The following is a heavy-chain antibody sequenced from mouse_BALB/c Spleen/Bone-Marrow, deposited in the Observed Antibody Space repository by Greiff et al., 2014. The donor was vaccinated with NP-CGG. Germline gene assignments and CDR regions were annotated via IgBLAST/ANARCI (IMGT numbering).Heavy chain of an antibody. CDR1: GFKIKDTY. J-gene: IGHJ2*01. CDR2: IDPANGDT. CDR3: ARYRLGTYFDY. D-gene: IGHD2-14*01. V-gene: IGHV14-3*02. Sequence: VQLQQSGAELVKPGASVKLSCTASGFKIKDTYMHWVRQRPEQGLEWIGRIDPANGDTRYDPKFQGKATITADTSSSTAYLQLSSLTSKYTAVYCCARYRLGTYFDYWGQGTTLTVSS.